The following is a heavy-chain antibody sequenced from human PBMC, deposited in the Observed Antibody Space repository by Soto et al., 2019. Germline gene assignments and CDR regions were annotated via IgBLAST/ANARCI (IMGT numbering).Heavy chain of an antibody. Sequence: SETLSLTCAVSGGSVSSTNWWSWVRQPPGKGLEWIGEIYHSGSTNYNPSLKSRVTISVDKSKNQFSLRLASVTAADTAVYYCARERTYSSSSSDYWGQGTLVTVSS. CDR2: IYHSGST. CDR1: GGSVSSTNW. J-gene: IGHJ4*02. CDR3: ARERTYSSSSSDY. V-gene: IGHV4-4*02. D-gene: IGHD6-6*01.